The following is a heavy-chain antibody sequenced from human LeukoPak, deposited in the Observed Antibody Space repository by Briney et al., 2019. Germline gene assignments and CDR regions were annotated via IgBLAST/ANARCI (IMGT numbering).Heavy chain of an antibody. CDR1: GGSFSGYY. Sequence: PSETLSLTCAVYGGSFSGYYWSWIRQPPGKGLEWIGEINHSGSTNYNPSLKSRVTISVDTSKNQFSLKLGSVTAADTAVYYCASEEMATIPGFDYWGQGTLVTVSS. J-gene: IGHJ4*02. D-gene: IGHD5-24*01. CDR3: ASEEMATIPGFDY. V-gene: IGHV4-34*01. CDR2: INHSGST.